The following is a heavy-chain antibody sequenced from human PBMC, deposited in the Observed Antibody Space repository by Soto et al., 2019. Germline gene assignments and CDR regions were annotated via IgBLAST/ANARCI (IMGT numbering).Heavy chain of an antibody. V-gene: IGHV3-23*01. CDR2: ISGGGGST. CDR1: GFTFSSYA. D-gene: IGHD5-12*01. J-gene: IGHJ4*02. CDR3: VRVPTGGYAFSSDDY. Sequence: GGSLRLSCAASGFTFSSYAMSWVRQAPGKGLEWVSAISGGGGSTYYADSVKGRFTISRDNAKNTLYLQMNSLRAEDTAVYYCVRVPTGGYAFSSDDYWGQGTPVTVSS.